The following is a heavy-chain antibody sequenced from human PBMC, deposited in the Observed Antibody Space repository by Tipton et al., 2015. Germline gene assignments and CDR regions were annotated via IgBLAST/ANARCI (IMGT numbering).Heavy chain of an antibody. CDR1: GGSISRYY. CDR2: IYYSGST. J-gene: IGHJ5*02. V-gene: IGHV4-59*01. D-gene: IGHD6-6*01. CDR3: ARHSWVVSSSSLNWFDP. Sequence: TLSLTCTVSGGSISRYYWSWIRQPPGKGLEWIAYIYYSGSTNYNPSLKSRVTISVDTSKNQFSLKLSSVTAADTAVYYCARHSWVVSSSSLNWFDPWGQGTLVTVSS.